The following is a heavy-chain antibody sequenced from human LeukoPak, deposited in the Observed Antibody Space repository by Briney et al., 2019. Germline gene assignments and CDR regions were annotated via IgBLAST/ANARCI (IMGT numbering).Heavy chain of an antibody. D-gene: IGHD2-15*01. Sequence: GGSLRLSCAASGFTFSSYAMSWVRQAPGKGLEWVSSISGSDGTTYYADSVKGRFTISRDNARNSLYLQMTSLRVEDTAVYYCAKSSGYFCTAGSCYAYYFDYWGQGTLVTVSS. CDR3: AKSSGYFCTAGSCYAYYFDY. CDR1: GFTFSSYA. V-gene: IGHV3-23*01. J-gene: IGHJ4*02. CDR2: ISGSDGTT.